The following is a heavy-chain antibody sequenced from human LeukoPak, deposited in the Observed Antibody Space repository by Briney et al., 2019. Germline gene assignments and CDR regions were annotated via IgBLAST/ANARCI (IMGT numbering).Heavy chain of an antibody. CDR1: GYTFINYF. V-gene: IGHV1-2*06. J-gene: IGHJ4*02. D-gene: IGHD6-13*01. CDR2: INPNTGGT. Sequence: ASVKVSCKASGYTFINYFLHWVRQAPGQGLEWMGRINPNTGGTNYAQKLQGRVSMTRDTSISTAYMELSSLRSDDTAVFYCARCIAAAGHFDYWGQGTLVTVSS. CDR3: ARCIAAAGHFDY.